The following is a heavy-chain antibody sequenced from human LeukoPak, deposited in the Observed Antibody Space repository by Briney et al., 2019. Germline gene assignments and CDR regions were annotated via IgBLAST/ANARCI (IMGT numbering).Heavy chain of an antibody. J-gene: IGHJ4*02. CDR1: GFTFSSYG. Sequence: GGSLRLSCAASGFTFSSYGMHGVRQAPGKGLEWVAFIRYDGNNKYYADSVKGRFTISRDNSKNTLYLQMNSLRAEDTAVYYCAKDSSLSLISGYYFDYWGQGTLVTVSS. CDR2: IRYDGNNK. CDR3: AKDSSLSLISGYYFDY. V-gene: IGHV3-30*02. D-gene: IGHD1-14*01.